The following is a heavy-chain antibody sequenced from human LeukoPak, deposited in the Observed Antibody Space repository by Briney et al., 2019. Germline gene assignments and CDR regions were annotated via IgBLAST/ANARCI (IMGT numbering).Heavy chain of an antibody. V-gene: IGHV1-69*05. D-gene: IGHD3-22*01. CDR3: ARDRYYYDSSGYYYYYMDV. CDR1: GYLFITYY. CDR2: IIPIFGTA. J-gene: IGHJ6*03. Sequence: ASVKVSCKASGYLFITYYMHWVRQAPGQGLEWMGGIIPIFGTANYAQKFQGRVTITTDESTSTAYMELSSLRSEGTAVYYCARDRYYYDSSGYYYYYMDVWGKGTTVTVSS.